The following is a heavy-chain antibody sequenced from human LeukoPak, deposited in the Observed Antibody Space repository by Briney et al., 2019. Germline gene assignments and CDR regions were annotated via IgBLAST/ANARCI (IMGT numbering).Heavy chain of an antibody. Sequence: PGGSLRPSCAASGFTFSSYAMHWVRQAPGKGLEWVAVISYDGSNKYYADSVKGRFTISRDNSKNTLYLQMNSLRAEDTAVYYCARTTYYFDYWGQGTLVTVSS. D-gene: IGHD1-1*01. CDR3: ARTTYYFDY. V-gene: IGHV3-30*04. CDR2: ISYDGSNK. CDR1: GFTFSSYA. J-gene: IGHJ4*02.